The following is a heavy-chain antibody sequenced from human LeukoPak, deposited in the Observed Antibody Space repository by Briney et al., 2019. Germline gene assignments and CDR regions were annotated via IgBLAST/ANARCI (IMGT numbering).Heavy chain of an antibody. V-gene: IGHV3-7*01. Sequence: GGSLRLSCAASGFTFSSYWMSWVRQAPGKGLEWVANIKQDGSEKYYVDSVKGRFTISRDNAKNSLYLQMNSLRAEDKAVYYCARATYYYDSSGYYKRYYFDYWGQRPLVTVYS. CDR3: ARATYYYDSSGYYKRYYFDY. CDR1: GFTFSSYW. J-gene: IGHJ4*02. D-gene: IGHD3-22*01. CDR2: IKQDGSEK.